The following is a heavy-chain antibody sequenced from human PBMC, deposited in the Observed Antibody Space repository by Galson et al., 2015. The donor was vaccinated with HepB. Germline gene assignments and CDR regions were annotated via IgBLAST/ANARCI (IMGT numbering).Heavy chain of an antibody. Sequence: CAISGDSVSSNSFTWNWIRQSPSRGPKWLGRTYYRSKWQNDYAVSVKSRITINPDTSKNQFSLHLNSVTPEDTAVYYCARVEGGLFVTWGQGTMVIVSS. CDR2: TYYRSKWQN. D-gene: IGHD3-16*01. CDR3: ARVEGGLFVT. V-gene: IGHV6-1*01. CDR1: GDSVSSNSFT. J-gene: IGHJ3*02.